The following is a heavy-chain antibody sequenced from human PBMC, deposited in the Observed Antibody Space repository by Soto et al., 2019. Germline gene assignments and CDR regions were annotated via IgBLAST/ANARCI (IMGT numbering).Heavy chain of an antibody. CDR3: AKDIVVVVAATRYYGMDV. Sequence: EVQLVESGGGLVQPGRSLRLSCAASGFTFDDYAMHLVRQAPGKGLEWVSGISWNSGSIGYADSVKGLFTISRDNAKNSLYLQMNSLRAEDTALYYCAKDIVVVVAATRYYGMDVWGQGTTVTVSS. D-gene: IGHD2-15*01. CDR2: ISWNSGSI. CDR1: GFTFDDYA. J-gene: IGHJ6*02. V-gene: IGHV3-9*01.